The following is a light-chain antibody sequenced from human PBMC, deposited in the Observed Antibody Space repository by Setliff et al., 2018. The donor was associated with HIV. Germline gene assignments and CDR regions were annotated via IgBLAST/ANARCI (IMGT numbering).Light chain of an antibody. CDR1: SSDVGGYNY. CDR2: DVN. CDR3: SSFAGSVYV. Sequence: QSVLTQPPSASGSLGQSVTISCTGTSSDVGGYNYVSWYQQHPGKAPKLMIYDVNKRPSGVPDRFSGSKSGNTASLTVSGLQADDEADYYCSSFAGSVYVFGTGTKVTVL. V-gene: IGLV2-8*01. J-gene: IGLJ1*01.